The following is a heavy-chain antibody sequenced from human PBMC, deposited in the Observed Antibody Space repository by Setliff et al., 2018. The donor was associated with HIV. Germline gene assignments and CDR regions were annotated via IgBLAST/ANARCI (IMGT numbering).Heavy chain of an antibody. CDR3: AKTVALLRAARLDLDY. CDR2: ISSSGSSI. CDR1: GYSFSSYE. J-gene: IGHJ4*02. Sequence: GGSLRLSCAGSGYSFSSYEMNWVRQGPGKGLEWVSYISSSGSSIYYADSVKGRFTISRDNAKNSLYLQMNSLRVEDSAVYYCAKTVALLRAARLDLDYWGQGTLVTVSS. V-gene: IGHV3-48*03. D-gene: IGHD6-6*01.